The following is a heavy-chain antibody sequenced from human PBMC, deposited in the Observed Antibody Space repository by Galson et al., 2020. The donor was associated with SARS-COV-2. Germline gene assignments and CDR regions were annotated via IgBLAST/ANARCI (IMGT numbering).Heavy chain of an antibody. Sequence: SETLSLTCTVSGGSVNSGSYYWTWIRRPAGKGLEWIGHIYTTGSTKYNPSLKSRVTISVDTPRNQFSLRLTSVTAADTAVYYCARAPNTAAGSPLYFDYWGQGTQVTVSS. D-gene: IGHD6-19*01. V-gene: IGHV4-61*09. CDR1: GGSVNSGSYY. J-gene: IGHJ4*02. CDR3: ARAPNTAAGSPLYFDY. CDR2: IYTTGST.